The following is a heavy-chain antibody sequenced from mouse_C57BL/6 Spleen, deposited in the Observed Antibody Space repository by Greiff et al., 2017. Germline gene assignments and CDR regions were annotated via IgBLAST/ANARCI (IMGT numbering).Heavy chain of an antibody. Sequence: VKLQESGAELVKPGASVKISCKASGYAFSSYWMNWVKQRPGKGLEWIGQIYPGDGDTNYNGKFKGKATLTADKSSSTAYMQLSSLTSEDSAVYFCARRGGLSGAMDYWGQGTSVTVSS. CDR2: IYPGDGDT. CDR1: GYAFSSYW. V-gene: IGHV1-80*01. CDR3: ARRGGLSGAMDY. D-gene: IGHD3-1*01. J-gene: IGHJ4*01.